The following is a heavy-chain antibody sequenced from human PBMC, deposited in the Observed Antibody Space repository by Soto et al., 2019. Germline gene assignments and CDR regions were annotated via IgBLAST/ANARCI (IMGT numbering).Heavy chain of an antibody. D-gene: IGHD3-16*01. CDR1: GFTFSSYS. Sequence: AGGALRLSCAASGFTFSSYSMNWVRQAPGKGLEWVSSISSSSSYIYYADSVKGRFTISRDNAKNSLYLQMNSLRAEDTAVYYCARGLYVWFDPWGQGTLVTVSS. CDR2: ISSSSSYI. CDR3: ARGLYVWFDP. J-gene: IGHJ5*02. V-gene: IGHV3-21*01.